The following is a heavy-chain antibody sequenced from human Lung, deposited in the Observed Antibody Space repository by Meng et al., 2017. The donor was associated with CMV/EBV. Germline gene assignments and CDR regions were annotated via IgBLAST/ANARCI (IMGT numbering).Heavy chain of an antibody. V-gene: IGHV2-70*11. CDR2: IDWDGDT. CDR1: GHSLTAVRTS. D-gene: IGHD3-10*01. CDR3: ARTTVYTSGGYYLYYFDY. Sequence: SGXXLVXPEQTLTLTCSLSGHSLTAVRTSVSWFRQPPGQALEWLARIDWDGDTSSSTSLKNRLTISKDTSKNEVVLTMAKMDPVDTATYYCARTTVYTSGGYYLYYFDYXGQGXPVTVSS. J-gene: IGHJ4*02.